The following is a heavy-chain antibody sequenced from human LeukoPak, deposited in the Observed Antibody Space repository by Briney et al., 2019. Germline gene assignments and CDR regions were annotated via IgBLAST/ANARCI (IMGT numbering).Heavy chain of an antibody. CDR3: ARADYGGNSAAFSI. CDR2: IYSSGST. V-gene: IGHV4-59*01. D-gene: IGHD4-23*01. Sequence: SETLSLTCTVSGGSISNYYWNWIRQPPGKGLEWIGYIYSSGSTYFNPSLTSRVTISVDTSKNQFSLNLTSVTAADTAVYYCARADYGGNSAAFSIWGHGTMVTVSS. J-gene: IGHJ3*02. CDR1: GGSISNYY.